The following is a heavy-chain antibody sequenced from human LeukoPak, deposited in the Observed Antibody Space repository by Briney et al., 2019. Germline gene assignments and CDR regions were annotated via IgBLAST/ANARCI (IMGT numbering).Heavy chain of an antibody. CDR3: AGASSGWYGSAFDI. V-gene: IGHV3-23*01. Sequence: PGGTLRLSCAASGFTFSSYGMSWVRQAPGKGLEWVSAISGSGGSTYYADSVKGRFTISRDNSKNTLYLQMNSLRAEDTAVYYCAGASSGWYGSAFDIWGQGTMVTVSS. CDR1: GFTFSSYG. J-gene: IGHJ3*02. CDR2: ISGSGGST. D-gene: IGHD6-19*01.